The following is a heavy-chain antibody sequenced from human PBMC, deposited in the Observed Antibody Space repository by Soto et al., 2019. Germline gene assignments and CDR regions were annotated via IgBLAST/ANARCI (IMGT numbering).Heavy chain of an antibody. CDR3: ARGLVVVSATYWYFDL. Sequence: QVQLVQSGAEVKKPGASVKVSCKASGYTFTSYDINWVRQAAGQGPEWIGWMNPNSGKAVYAQKFQGRVTMAGNTPISTAYMELSSLRSDDTAVYFCARGLVVVSATYWYFDLWGRGTLVTVSS. J-gene: IGHJ2*01. CDR1: GYTFTSYD. V-gene: IGHV1-8*01. CDR2: MNPNSGKA. D-gene: IGHD2-15*01.